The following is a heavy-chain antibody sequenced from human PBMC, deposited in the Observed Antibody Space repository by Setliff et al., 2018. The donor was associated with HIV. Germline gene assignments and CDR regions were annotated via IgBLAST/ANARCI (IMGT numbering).Heavy chain of an antibody. CDR1: GDTFNNCA. J-gene: IGHJ4*02. D-gene: IGHD5-12*01. CDR2: IIPIARIP. V-gene: IGHV1-69*10. CDR3: ARGPLYGYDRGYFDY. Sequence: GASVKVSCKASGDTFNNCAVTWVRQAPGQGLAWMGGIIPIARIPNYAQKFQDRVTITADESTSTVYMEISSLTSEDTALYYCARGPLYGYDRGYFDYWGQGTLVTVSS.